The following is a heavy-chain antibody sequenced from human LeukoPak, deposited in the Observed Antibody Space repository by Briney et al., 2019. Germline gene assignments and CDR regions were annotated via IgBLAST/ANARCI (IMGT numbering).Heavy chain of an antibody. Sequence: GGSLRLSCAASGFTFDDYAMHWVRQAPGKGLEWVSGISWNSGSIGYADSVKGRFTISGDNAKNSLYLQMNSLRAEDTALYCCAKDRGYSYGEGFDYWGQGTLVTVSS. CDR2: ISWNSGSI. J-gene: IGHJ4*02. CDR3: AKDRGYSYGEGFDY. CDR1: GFTFDDYA. D-gene: IGHD5-18*01. V-gene: IGHV3-9*01.